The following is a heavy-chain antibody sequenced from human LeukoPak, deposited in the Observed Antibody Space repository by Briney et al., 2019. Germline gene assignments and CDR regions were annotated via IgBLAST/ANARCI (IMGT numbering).Heavy chain of an antibody. CDR3: ARDYKSPDFWAGYPPYHHDH. V-gene: IGHV3-7*01. Sequence: GGSLRLSCAASGFTFSDFWMSWVRQVPGKGLEWVATIKKDGSETHYVDSVKGRFTISRHNAESSLYLQMNSLRAEDTAVYYCARDYKSPDFWAGYPPYHHDHWGQGTLVTVSS. D-gene: IGHD3/OR15-3a*01. J-gene: IGHJ4*02. CDR2: IKKDGSET. CDR1: GFTFSDFW.